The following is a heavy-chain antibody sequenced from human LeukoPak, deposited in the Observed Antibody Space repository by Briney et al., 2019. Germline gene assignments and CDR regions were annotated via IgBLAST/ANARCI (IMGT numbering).Heavy chain of an antibody. CDR3: ARDGRLKLVGANFDY. Sequence: GGSLRLSCAASGFTVSSNYMSWVRQAPGKGLEWVSVIYSGGSTYYADSVKGRFTISRDSAKSSLYLQMTSLRVEDTAVYYCARDGRLKLVGANFDYWGQGTLVTVSS. CDR2: IYSGGST. J-gene: IGHJ4*02. CDR1: GFTVSSNY. D-gene: IGHD1-26*01. V-gene: IGHV3-53*01.